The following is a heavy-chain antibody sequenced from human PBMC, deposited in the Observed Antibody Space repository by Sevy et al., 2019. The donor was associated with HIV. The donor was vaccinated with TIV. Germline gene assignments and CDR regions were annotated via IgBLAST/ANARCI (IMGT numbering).Heavy chain of an antibody. CDR1: GYTFSSHD. CDR2: MNPNNGNT. J-gene: IGHJ6*02. D-gene: IGHD1-7*01. Sequence: ASVKVSCKTSGYTFSSHDINWVRQAPGQGLEWMGWMNPNNGNTGYVQKFQDRVTMTRDSSIATAYMELRGLTSDDTAVYYCARDPSGNYLTPHYRDYYCLDVWGQGTAVTVSS. CDR3: ARDPSGNYLTPHYRDYYCLDV. V-gene: IGHV1-8*01.